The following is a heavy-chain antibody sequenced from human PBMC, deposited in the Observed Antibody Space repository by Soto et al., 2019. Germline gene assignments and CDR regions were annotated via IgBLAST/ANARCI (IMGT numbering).Heavy chain of an antibody. CDR3: ARGTCSGGSCYPFDY. D-gene: IGHD2-15*01. CDR2: INHSGST. V-gene: IGHV4-34*01. Sequence: SETLSLTCAVYGVSFSGYYWSWIRQPPGKGLEWIGEINHSGSTNYNPSLKSRVTISVDTSKNQFSLKLSSVTAADTAVYYCARGTCSGGSCYPFDYWGQGTLVTVSS. J-gene: IGHJ4*02. CDR1: GVSFSGYY.